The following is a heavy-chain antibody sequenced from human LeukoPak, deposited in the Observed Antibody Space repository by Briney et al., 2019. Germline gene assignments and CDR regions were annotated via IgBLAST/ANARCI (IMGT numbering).Heavy chain of an antibody. J-gene: IGHJ4*02. V-gene: IGHV3-48*01. Sequence: PGGSLRLSCAASGFTFSSYSVNWVRQAPGKGLEWVSCISSSSSTIYYADSVKGRFTISRDNAKNSLYLQMNSLRAEDTAVYYCARELASLIDYWGQGTLVTVSS. D-gene: IGHD3-3*02. CDR1: GFTFSSYS. CDR3: ARELASLIDY. CDR2: ISSSSSTI.